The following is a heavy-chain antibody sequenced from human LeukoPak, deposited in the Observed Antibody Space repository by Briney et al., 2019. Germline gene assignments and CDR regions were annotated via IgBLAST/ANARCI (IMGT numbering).Heavy chain of an antibody. CDR2: IYYSGST. V-gene: IGHV4-59*01. Sequence: PSETLSLTCTVSGGSISSYYWSWIRQPPGKGLEWIGYIYYSGSTNYNPSLKSRVTISVDTSKNQFSLKLSSVTAADTAVYYCAREHSGYDQPEYYFDYWGQGTLVTVSS. J-gene: IGHJ4*02. D-gene: IGHD5-12*01. CDR1: GGSISSYY. CDR3: AREHSGYDQPEYYFDY.